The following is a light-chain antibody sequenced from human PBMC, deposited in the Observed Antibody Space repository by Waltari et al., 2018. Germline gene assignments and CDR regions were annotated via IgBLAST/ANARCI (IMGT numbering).Light chain of an antibody. V-gene: IGKV1-6*01. CDR3: LQDYNYPLT. J-gene: IGKJ4*01. Sequence: AIQMTQSPSSLSAYVGDRVTITCRASQGIRTELGWYQQIPGTAPKLLIHASTLEFGVPSRFSGSGSGTDFSLTIDGLQPEDFATYYCLQDYNYPLTFGGGTKVEIK. CDR1: QGIRTE. CDR2: AS.